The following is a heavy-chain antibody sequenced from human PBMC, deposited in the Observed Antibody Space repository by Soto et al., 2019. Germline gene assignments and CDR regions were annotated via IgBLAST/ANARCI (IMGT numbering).Heavy chain of an antibody. CDR2: IYYSGST. J-gene: IGHJ3*02. Sequence: PSETLSLTCTVSGGSISSYYWSWIRQPPGKGLEWIGYIYYSGSTNYNPSLKSRVTISVDTSKNQFSLKLSSVTAADTAVYYCAREIDSGYERGDDFDIWGQGTMVTVSS. CDR3: AREIDSGYERGDDFDI. CDR1: GGSISSYY. D-gene: IGHD5-12*01. V-gene: IGHV4-59*01.